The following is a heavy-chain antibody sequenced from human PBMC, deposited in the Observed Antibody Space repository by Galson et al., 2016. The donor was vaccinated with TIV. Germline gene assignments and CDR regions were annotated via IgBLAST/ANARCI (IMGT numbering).Heavy chain of an antibody. CDR3: ARDVSTGWFDP. CDR1: GESISRYY. V-gene: IGHV4-59*01. D-gene: IGHD2-8*02. Sequence: QVQLQESGPGLVKPSETLSLTCNVSGESISRYYWSWIRQPPGKGLEWIGYIYYSGKINYNPSLKSRVTISADMSKNQVSLKGNAVTAADTAVYYCARDVSTGWFDPWGRGTLVTVAS. CDR2: IYYSGKI. J-gene: IGHJ5*02.